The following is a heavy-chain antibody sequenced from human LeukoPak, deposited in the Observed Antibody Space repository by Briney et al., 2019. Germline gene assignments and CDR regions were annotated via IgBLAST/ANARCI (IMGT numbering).Heavy chain of an antibody. CDR2: IKKKGDGGTT. CDR3: TTVTMVRDYDY. Sequence: GGSLRLSCAASGFPFRDDWMNWVRQAPGKGLEWVGRIKKKGDGGTTDYAAPVKGRFTISRDDSKNMLYLEMNNLKIEDTAVYYCTTVTMVRDYDYWGQGTLVTVSS. V-gene: IGHV3-15*01. J-gene: IGHJ4*02. CDR1: GFPFRDDW. D-gene: IGHD3-10*01.